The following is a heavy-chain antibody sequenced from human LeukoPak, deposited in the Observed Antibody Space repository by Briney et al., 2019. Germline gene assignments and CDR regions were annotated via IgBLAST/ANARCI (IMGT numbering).Heavy chain of an antibody. J-gene: IGHJ4*02. Sequence: PGGSLRLSCAASGFTFSSYAMSWVRQAPGKGLEWVSAISGSGGSTYYADSVKGRFTISRDNSKNTLYLQMNSLRAEDTAVYYYAKVGDDPYYFDYWGQGPLVTVSS. D-gene: IGHD2-21*01. CDR1: GFTFSSYA. CDR3: AKVGDDPYYFDY. V-gene: IGHV3-23*01. CDR2: ISGSGGST.